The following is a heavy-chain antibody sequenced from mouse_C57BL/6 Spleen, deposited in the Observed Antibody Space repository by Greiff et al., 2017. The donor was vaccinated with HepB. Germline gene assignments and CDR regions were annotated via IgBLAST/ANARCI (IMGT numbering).Heavy chain of an antibody. Sequence: EVQRVESEGGLVQPGSSMKLSCTASGFTFSDYYMAWVRQVPEKGLEWVANINYDGSSTYYLDSLKSRFIISRDNAKNILYLQISSLKSEDTATYYCAREALYYAMDYWGQGTSVTVSS. CDR1: GFTFSDYY. V-gene: IGHV5-16*01. J-gene: IGHJ4*01. CDR3: AREALYYAMDY. CDR2: INYDGSST.